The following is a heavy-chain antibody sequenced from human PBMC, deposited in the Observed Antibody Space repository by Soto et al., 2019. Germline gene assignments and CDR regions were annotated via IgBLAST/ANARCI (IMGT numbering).Heavy chain of an antibody. J-gene: IGHJ6*02. CDR2: ISYNGNNNE. CDR3: ARDRIASELRAMDV. Sequence: QVQLLESGGGVVQPGKSLRLSCAASGFTFSSYAMHWVRQAPGKGLEWVAVISYNGNNNEYYADSVKGRFTISRDNSKSTLYLEMNSLRGEDTAIYFCARDRIASELRAMDVWGQGTPVIVSS. D-gene: IGHD6-13*01. V-gene: IGHV3-30-3*01. CDR1: GFTFSSYA.